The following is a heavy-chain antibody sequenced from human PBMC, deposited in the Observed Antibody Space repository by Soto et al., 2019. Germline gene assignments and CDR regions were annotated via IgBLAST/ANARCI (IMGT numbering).Heavy chain of an antibody. CDR1: GGTFNNYP. Sequence: QVQLVQSGAEVKKPGSSVKVSCKASGGTFNNYPITWVRQAPGQGLEWMGGSIPIFGTANYAQKFQGRVTISVDESTSKAYMELRSLRSEDTAVYYCARSRGYSGDDHYYYFDMDVWGQGTTVTVSS. CDR2: SIPIFGTA. D-gene: IGHD5-12*01. CDR3: ARSRGYSGDDHYYYFDMDV. J-gene: IGHJ6*02. V-gene: IGHV1-69*01.